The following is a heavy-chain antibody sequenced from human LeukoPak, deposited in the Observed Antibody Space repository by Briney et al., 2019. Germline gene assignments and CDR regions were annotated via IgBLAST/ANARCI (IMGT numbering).Heavy chain of an antibody. D-gene: IGHD4-17*01. CDR2: IYYSGST. Sequence: SQTLSLTCAVSGGSISSGGYSWSWIRQPPGKGLEWIGYIYYSGSTNYNPSLKSRVTISVDTSKNQFSLKLSSVTAADTAVYYCARFISTTVTTGYYYGMDVWGQGTTVTVSS. CDR1: GGSISSGGYS. J-gene: IGHJ6*02. CDR3: ARFISTTVTTGYYYGMDV. V-gene: IGHV4-61*08.